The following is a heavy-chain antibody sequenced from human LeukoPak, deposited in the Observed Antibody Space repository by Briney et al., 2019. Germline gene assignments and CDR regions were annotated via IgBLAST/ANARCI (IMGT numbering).Heavy chain of an antibody. V-gene: IGHV3-23*01. CDR3: AVPVAGNYYYGMDV. CDR2: ISGSGGST. J-gene: IGHJ6*02. Sequence: GGSLRLSCAASGFTFSSYAMSWARQAPGKGLEWVSAISGSGGSTYYADSVKGRFTISRDNSKNTLYLQMNSLRAEDTAVYYCAVPVAGNYYYGMDVWGQGTTVTVSS. D-gene: IGHD6-19*01. CDR1: GFTFSSYA.